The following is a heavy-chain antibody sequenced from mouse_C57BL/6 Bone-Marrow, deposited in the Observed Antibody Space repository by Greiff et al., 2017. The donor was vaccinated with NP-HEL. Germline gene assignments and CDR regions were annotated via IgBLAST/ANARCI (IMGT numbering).Heavy chain of an antibody. J-gene: IGHJ4*01. CDR2: IYPGSGST. CDR1: GYTFTSYW. CDR3: AREIYDGYYCAMDY. Sequence: QVQLKQPGAELVKPGASVKMSCKASGYTFTSYWITWVKQRPGQGLEWIGDIYPGSGSTNYNEKFKSKATLTVDTSSSTAYMQLSSLTSEDSAVYYCAREIYDGYYCAMDYWGQGTSVTVSS. V-gene: IGHV1-55*01. D-gene: IGHD2-3*01.